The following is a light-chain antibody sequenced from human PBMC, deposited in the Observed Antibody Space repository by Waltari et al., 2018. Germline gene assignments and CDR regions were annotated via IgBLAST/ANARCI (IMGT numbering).Light chain of an antibody. CDR2: EDT. Sequence: SYELTQPPAVSVSPGQSARITCSGDALPKKYAYWYQQKSGQAPILVIYEDTKRPSDIPERFSGSSSGTMTTLTISGAQVEDEADYYCYSTDSSGYQRVFGGGTKLTVL. J-gene: IGLJ2*01. V-gene: IGLV3-10*01. CDR1: ALPKKY. CDR3: YSTDSSGYQRV.